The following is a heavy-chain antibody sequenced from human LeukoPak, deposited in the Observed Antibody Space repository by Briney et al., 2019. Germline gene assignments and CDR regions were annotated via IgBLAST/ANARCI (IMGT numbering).Heavy chain of an antibody. CDR3: VRVPSWGLSGYSYYFDC. CDR1: GYTFTGYY. Sequence: ASVKVSCKASGYTFTGYYMHWVRQAPGQGFEWLRWINPNSGGTNYAQKFQGWVTMTRDTSISTAYMELSRLRSDDTAVYYCVRVPSWGLSGYSYYFDCWGQGTLVTVSS. CDR2: INPNSGGT. V-gene: IGHV1-2*04. D-gene: IGHD3-22*01. J-gene: IGHJ4*02.